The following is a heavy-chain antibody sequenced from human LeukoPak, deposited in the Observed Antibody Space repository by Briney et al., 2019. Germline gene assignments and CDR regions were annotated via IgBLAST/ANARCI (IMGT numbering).Heavy chain of an antibody. J-gene: IGHJ4*02. CDR1: GFIFSDYA. V-gene: IGHV3-23*01. CDR2: ISNSGDKT. CDR3: AMGYFYDY. Sequence: GGSLRLSCAASGFIFSDYAMNWVRQAPGKGLEWVSSISNSGDKTYYADSVKGRFTISRDNSKNTLYLQVISLRAEDTALYYCAMGYFYDYWGQGTLVTVSS.